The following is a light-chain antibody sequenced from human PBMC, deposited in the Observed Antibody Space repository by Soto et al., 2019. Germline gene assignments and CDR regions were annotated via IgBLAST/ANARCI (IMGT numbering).Light chain of an antibody. J-gene: IGKJ2*01. CDR1: QSVSSN. CDR2: GAS. CDR3: QQYNYWPPYT. Sequence: EIVMTQSPATLSVSPGERATLSCRASQSVSSNLAWYQQKPGQAPRLLIYGASTRATGLPARFSGSGSGTEFTLTISSLQSEDFGVYYWQQYNYWPPYTFGQGTKLEIK. V-gene: IGKV3-15*01.